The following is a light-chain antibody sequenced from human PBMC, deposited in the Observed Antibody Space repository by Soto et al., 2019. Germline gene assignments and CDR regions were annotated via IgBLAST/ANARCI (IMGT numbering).Light chain of an antibody. Sequence: EIVMTQSPATLSVSPGERATLSCRASQSVSSNLAWYQQKPGQAPRLLIYGASIRATGIPARFSGSGSGTEFTLTLSSLQSEDFAVYYCQQYNNWPYTFGQGTKLEIK. CDR1: QSVSSN. CDR2: GAS. CDR3: QQYNNWPYT. J-gene: IGKJ2*01. V-gene: IGKV3D-15*01.